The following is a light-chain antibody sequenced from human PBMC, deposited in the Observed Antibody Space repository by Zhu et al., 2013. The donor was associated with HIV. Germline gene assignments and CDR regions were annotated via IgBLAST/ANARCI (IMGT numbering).Light chain of an antibody. V-gene: IGKV4-1*01. J-gene: IGKJ1*01. CDR3: QQYSHWPRT. Sequence: DIVMTQSPDSLAVSLGERATINCKSSQSVLYSSNNKNYLAWYQQKPGQPPKLLIYWASTRESGVPDRFSGSGSGTDFTLTISSLQAEDVAVYYCQQYSHWPRTFGLGTRVETK. CDR2: WAS. CDR1: QSVLYSSNNKNY.